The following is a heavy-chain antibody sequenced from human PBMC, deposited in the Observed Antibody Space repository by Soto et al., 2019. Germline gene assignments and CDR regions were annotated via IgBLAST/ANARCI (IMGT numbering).Heavy chain of an antibody. V-gene: IGHV1-58*01. CDR3: ATGAYCSGGSCSDYYYYYYGMDL. CDR1: GFTFRNSA. Sequence: SVKVSCKTSGFTFRNSAVQWVRQARGQRLEWIGWLVVGTGNTNYAQKFQQRVTISSDRSTNTVSMELSSLTSEDTAVYYCATGAYCSGGSCSDYYYYYYGMDLWGQGTTVTVSS. D-gene: IGHD2-15*01. CDR2: LVVGTGNT. J-gene: IGHJ6*02.